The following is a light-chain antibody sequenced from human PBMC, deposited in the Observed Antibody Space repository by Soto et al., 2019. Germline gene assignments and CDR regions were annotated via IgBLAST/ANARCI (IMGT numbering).Light chain of an antibody. CDR2: DVS. V-gene: IGLV2-14*01. J-gene: IGLJ3*02. Sequence: QSVLTQPASVSGSPGQSITISCTGTSSDVGTYNYVSWYQHRPGKAPKLMIYDVSYRPSGVSNRFSGSKSANTASLTISGLQAEDEADYYCSSSTTSNPQVFGGGTKLTVL. CDR3: SSSTTSNPQV. CDR1: SSDVGTYNY.